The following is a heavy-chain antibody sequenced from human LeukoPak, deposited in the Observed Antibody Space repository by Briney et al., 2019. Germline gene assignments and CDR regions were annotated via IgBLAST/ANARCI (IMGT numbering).Heavy chain of an antibody. CDR1: GFTFSSYA. J-gene: IGHJ2*01. D-gene: IGHD1-26*01. V-gene: IGHV3-23*01. Sequence: GGSLRLSCAASGFTFSSYAMSWVRQAPGRGLEWVSAISGSGDSTFYADSVKGRFTISRDNSKNTQYLQMNSLRAEDTAVYYCARDLLYSGSYSWYFDLWGRGIPVTVSS. CDR3: ARDLLYSGSYSWYFDL. CDR2: ISGSGDST.